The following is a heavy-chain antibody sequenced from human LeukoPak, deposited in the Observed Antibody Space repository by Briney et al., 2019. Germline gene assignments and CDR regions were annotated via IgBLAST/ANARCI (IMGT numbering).Heavy chain of an antibody. CDR1: GFTFSSYG. J-gene: IGHJ4*02. CDR3: AKDRQLVTLGGYFDY. V-gene: IGHV3-30*18. Sequence: GGSLRLSCAASGFTFSSYGMPWVRQAPGKGLEWVAVISYDGSNKYYADSVKGRFTISRDNSKNTLYLQMNSLRAEDTAVYYCAKDRQLVTLGGYFDYWGQGTLVTVSS. D-gene: IGHD6-13*01. CDR2: ISYDGSNK.